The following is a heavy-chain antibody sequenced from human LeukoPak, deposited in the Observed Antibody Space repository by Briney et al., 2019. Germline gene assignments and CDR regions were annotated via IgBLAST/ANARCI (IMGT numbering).Heavy chain of an antibody. CDR1: GFTFPNYV. J-gene: IGHJ3*01. CDR2: ISDNGGNT. D-gene: IGHD1-26*01. CDR3: ANEYSKGDV. V-gene: IGHV3-23*01. Sequence: GGSLRLSCAASGFTFPNYVMSWVRQAPGKGLEWVSSISDNGGNTYYADSVKGRFTISRDNSKNTLYLQMNSLRVEDAAVYYCANEYSKGDVWGQGTMVTVSS.